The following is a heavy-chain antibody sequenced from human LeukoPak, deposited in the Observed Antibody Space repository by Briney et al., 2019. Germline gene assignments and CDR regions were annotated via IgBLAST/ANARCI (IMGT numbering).Heavy chain of an antibody. V-gene: IGHV4-59*11. D-gene: IGHD6-13*01. CDR3: ARSAAGIDY. J-gene: IGHJ4*02. CDR2: IYYSGST. Sequence: PSETLSLTCTVAGGSISSHYWSWIRQPPGKGLEWIGYIYYSGSTNYNPSLKSRVTISVDTSKNQFSLKLSSVTAADTAVYYCARSAAGIDYWGQGTLVTVSS. CDR1: GGSISSHY.